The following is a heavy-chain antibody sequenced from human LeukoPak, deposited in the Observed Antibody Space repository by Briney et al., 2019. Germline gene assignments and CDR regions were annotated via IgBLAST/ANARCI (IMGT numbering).Heavy chain of an antibody. D-gene: IGHD4-17*01. CDR2: ISSSGNNR. J-gene: IGHJ2*01. Sequence: PGGSLRLSCAASGFTFSDHYMSWIRQAPGKGLEWVSYISSSGNNRYYIDSVKGRFTMSRDNAKNSLYLQMNSLRAEDTAVYYCARPSTVTMLDLWGRGTLVTVSS. CDR3: ARPSTVTMLDL. CDR1: GFTFSDHY. V-gene: IGHV3-11*04.